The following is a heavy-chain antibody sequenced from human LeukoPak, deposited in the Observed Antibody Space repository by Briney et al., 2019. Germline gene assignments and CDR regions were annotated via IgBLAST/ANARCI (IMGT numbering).Heavy chain of an antibody. Sequence: GGSLRLSCAASGFTFSSYAMSWVRQAPGKGLECISGFSGSGGSTYYADSVKGRFTISRDNSKNSLYLQMNSLRADDTAVYYCVKIAPDLPWGQGTLVTVS. D-gene: IGHD2-21*01. CDR2: FSGSGGST. CDR1: GFTFSSYA. V-gene: IGHV3-23*01. J-gene: IGHJ5*02. CDR3: VKIAPDLP.